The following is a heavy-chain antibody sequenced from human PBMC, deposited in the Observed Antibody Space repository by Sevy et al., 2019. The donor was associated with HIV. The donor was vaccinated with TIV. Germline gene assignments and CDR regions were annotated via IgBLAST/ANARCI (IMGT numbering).Heavy chain of an antibody. V-gene: IGHV3-11*04. J-gene: IGHJ4*02. D-gene: IGHD5-18*01. CDR1: GFTFSDYY. CDR3: ARETAPIDY. CDR2: ISGSGYTI. Sequence: GGSLRLSCATSGFTFSDYYMSWIRQAPGKGLEWVSYISGSGYTIWYADSVKGRFTISRDNAKNSLYLQMNSLRADDAGLYDCARETAPIDYWGQGTLVTVSS.